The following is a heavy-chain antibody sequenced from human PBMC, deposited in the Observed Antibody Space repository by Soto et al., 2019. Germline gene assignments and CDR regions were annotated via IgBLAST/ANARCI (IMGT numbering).Heavy chain of an antibody. D-gene: IGHD2-15*01. CDR2: ISAYNGNT. Sequence: QVRLVQSGAEVKKPGASVKVSCKASGYTFTSYGISWVRQAPGQGLEWMGWISAYNGNTNYAHNLQGIVTMTTDTSTSTAYMELRSMRADAAAVYYCARILGSNYKWFDPWCQGSLVTVSS. CDR3: ARILGSNYKWFDP. CDR1: GYTFTSYG. V-gene: IGHV1-18*01. J-gene: IGHJ5*02.